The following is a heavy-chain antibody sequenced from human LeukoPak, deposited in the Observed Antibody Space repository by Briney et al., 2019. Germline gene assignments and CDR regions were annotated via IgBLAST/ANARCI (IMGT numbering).Heavy chain of an antibody. Sequence: PSETLSLTCAVYGGSFSGYYWSWIRQPPGKGLEWIGEINHSGSTNYNPSLTSLKSRVTISVDTSKNQFSLKLSSVTAADTAVYYCASVNTVATGQIDYWGQGTLVTVSS. CDR1: GGSFSGYY. CDR3: ASVNTVATGQIDY. CDR2: INHSGST. D-gene: IGHD5-12*01. J-gene: IGHJ4*02. V-gene: IGHV4-34*01.